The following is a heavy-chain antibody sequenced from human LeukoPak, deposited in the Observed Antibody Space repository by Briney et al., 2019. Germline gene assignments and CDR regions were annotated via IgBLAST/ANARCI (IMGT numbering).Heavy chain of an antibody. V-gene: IGHV3-23*01. CDR2: ISGSGRST. D-gene: IGHD6-19*01. CDR3: AKDKSSSGGWYYFDY. J-gene: IGHJ4*02. Sequence: GGSLRLSCAASGFTFRNHVMNWVRQAPGKGLEWVSGISGSGRSTYYPDSVKGRFTISRDNPKNTLYLQMNSLRAEDTAVYYCAKDKSSSGGWYYFDYWGQGTLVTVSS. CDR1: GFTFRNHV.